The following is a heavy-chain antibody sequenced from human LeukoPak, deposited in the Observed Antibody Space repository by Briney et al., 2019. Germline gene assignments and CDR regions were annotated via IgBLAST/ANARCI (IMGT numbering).Heavy chain of an antibody. J-gene: IGHJ4*02. Sequence: GGSLRLSCAVSGITLSNYGMSWVRQAPGKGLEWVAGLSGSGGGTNYADSVQGRFTISRDNPKNTLYLQVNSLRAEDTAVYFCAKRGVVIRVFLVGFHKEAYYFDSWGQGALVTVSS. CDR1: GITLSNYG. V-gene: IGHV3-23*01. D-gene: IGHD3-10*01. CDR2: LSGSGGGT. CDR3: AKRGVVIRVFLVGFHKEAYYFDS.